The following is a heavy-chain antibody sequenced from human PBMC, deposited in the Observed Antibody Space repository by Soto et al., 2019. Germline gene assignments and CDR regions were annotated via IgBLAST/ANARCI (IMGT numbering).Heavy chain of an antibody. J-gene: IGHJ4*02. CDR2: INPSGGST. V-gene: IGHV1-46*01. CDR1: GYTFTSYY. Sequence: ASVKVSCKASGYTFTSYYRHWVRQAPGQGLEWMGIINPSGGSTSYAQRFQGRVTMTRDTSTSTVYMELSSLRSEDTAVYYCARGEYYYDSSGYGLDYWGQGTLVTVPQ. D-gene: IGHD3-22*01. CDR3: ARGEYYYDSSGYGLDY.